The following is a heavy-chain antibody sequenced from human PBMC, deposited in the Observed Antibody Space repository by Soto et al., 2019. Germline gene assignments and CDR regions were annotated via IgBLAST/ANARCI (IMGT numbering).Heavy chain of an antibody. Sequence: GGSLRLSCAASGFTFSSYSMDWVRQAPGKGLEWVSSISSSSSYIYYADSVKGRFTISRDNAKNSLYLQMNSLRAEDTAVYYCARSDYDFWSGYTQGRGMDVWGQGTTVTVSS. CDR2: ISSSSSYI. V-gene: IGHV3-21*01. J-gene: IGHJ6*02. D-gene: IGHD3-3*01. CDR3: ARSDYDFWSGYTQGRGMDV. CDR1: GFTFSSYS.